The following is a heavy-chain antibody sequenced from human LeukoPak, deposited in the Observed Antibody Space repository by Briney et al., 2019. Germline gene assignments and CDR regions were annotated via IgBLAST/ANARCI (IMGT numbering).Heavy chain of an antibody. CDR3: AREGILWFGELLSAFDI. CDR2: INHSGST. Sequence: PSETLSLTCAVYGGSFSGYYWSWIRQPPGKGLEWIGEINHSGSTNYNPSLKSRVTISVDTSKNQFSLKLSSVTAADTAVYYCAREGILWFGELLSAFDIWGQGTMVTVSS. CDR1: GGSFSGYY. J-gene: IGHJ3*02. V-gene: IGHV4-34*01. D-gene: IGHD3-10*01.